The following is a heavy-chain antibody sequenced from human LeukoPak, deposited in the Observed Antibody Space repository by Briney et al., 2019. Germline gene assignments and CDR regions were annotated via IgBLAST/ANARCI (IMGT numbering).Heavy chain of an antibody. CDR1: GFTFSSYW. CDR2: IKQAGSEK. Sequence: GGSLRLSCAACGFTFSSYWMSWVRQAPGKGLEWVANIKQAGSEKYYVDSVKGRFTISRDNAKNSLYLQMNSLRAEDTAVYYCARSAQPLYYDFWSGYPHFDYWGQGTLVTVSS. J-gene: IGHJ4*02. V-gene: IGHV3-7*01. CDR3: ARSAQPLYYDFWSGYPHFDY. D-gene: IGHD3-3*01.